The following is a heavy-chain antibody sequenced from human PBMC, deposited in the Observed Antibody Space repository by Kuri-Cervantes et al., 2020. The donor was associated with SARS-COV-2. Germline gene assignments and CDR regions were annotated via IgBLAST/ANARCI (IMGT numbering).Heavy chain of an antibody. Sequence: AAVKVSCNASGYTFTGCCMHWVRQAPGQGLEWTGWINPNSGGTNYAQKFQGRVTMTRDTSISTAYMELSRLRSDDTAVYYCATPRYCSGGSCYGLFDYWGQGTLVTVSS. CDR3: ATPRYCSGGSCYGLFDY. V-gene: IGHV1-2*02. J-gene: IGHJ4*02. D-gene: IGHD2-15*01. CDR1: GYTFTGCC. CDR2: INPNSGGT.